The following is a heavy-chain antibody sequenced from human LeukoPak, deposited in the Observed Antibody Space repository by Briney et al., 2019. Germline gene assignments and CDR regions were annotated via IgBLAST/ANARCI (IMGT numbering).Heavy chain of an antibody. D-gene: IGHD4-17*01. CDR1: GFTFSSYN. V-gene: IGHV3-21*01. J-gene: IGHJ4*02. Sequence: GSLRLSCAASGFTFSSYNMNWVRQAPGKGLEWVSSISSRRSYIYYADSVKGRFTISRDNAKNSLYLQMNSLRAEDTAVYYCARGYSYGDYDYFDYWGQGTLVTVSS. CDR3: ARGYSYGDYDYFDY. CDR2: ISSRRSYI.